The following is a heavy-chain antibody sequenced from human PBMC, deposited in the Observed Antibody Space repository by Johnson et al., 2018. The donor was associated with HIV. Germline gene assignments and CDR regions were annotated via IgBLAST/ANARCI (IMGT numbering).Heavy chain of an antibody. CDR3: ARLGIAAARGAFDI. CDR1: GFTFRDYY. V-gene: IGHV3-11*04. D-gene: IGHD6-13*01. CDR2: ISTSGNII. J-gene: IGHJ3*02. Sequence: QMLLVESGGGLVQPGWSLRLSCAASGFTFRDYYMSWIRQAPGKGLEWISYISTSGNIINYVDSVKGRFTMSRDNAKNSLYLQMNSLRAEDTAVYYCARLGIAAARGAFDIWGQGTMVTVSS.